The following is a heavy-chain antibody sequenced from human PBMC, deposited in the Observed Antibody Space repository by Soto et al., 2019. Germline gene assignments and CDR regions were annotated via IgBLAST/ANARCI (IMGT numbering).Heavy chain of an antibody. Sequence: QVQLAQSGAEVKKPGASVTVSCKASGYTFSSYGISWVRQAPGQALEWVGWISVHNGYTKYATELQGKVTMTTDTPTSTAYIVLRSLRSDGSAAYSCARLQHNSGPHDYWGQGTLVTGTS. CDR1: GYTFSSYG. V-gene: IGHV1-18*01. CDR2: ISVHNGYT. CDR3: ARLQHNSGPHDY. D-gene: IGHD1-1*01. J-gene: IGHJ4*02.